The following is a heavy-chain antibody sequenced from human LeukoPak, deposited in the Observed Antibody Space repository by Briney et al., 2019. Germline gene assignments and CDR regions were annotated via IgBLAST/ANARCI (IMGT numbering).Heavy chain of an antibody. J-gene: IGHJ4*02. D-gene: IGHD3-22*01. CDR3: ARDLGYYDSSGYYYAHPYYFDY. Sequence: SVKVSCKASGGTFSSYAISWVRQAPGQGREWMGRIIPIFGTANYAQKFQGRVTITADKSTSTAYMELSSLRSEDTAVYYCARDLGYYDSSGYYYAHPYYFDYWGQGTLVTVSS. CDR1: GGTFSSYA. CDR2: IIPIFGTA. V-gene: IGHV1-69*06.